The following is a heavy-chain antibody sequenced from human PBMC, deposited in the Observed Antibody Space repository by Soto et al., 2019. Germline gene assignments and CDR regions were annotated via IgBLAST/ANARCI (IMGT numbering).Heavy chain of an antibody. D-gene: IGHD3-22*01. J-gene: IGHJ6*02. CDR1: GFTFSSYA. CDR3: AREGYYYDSSGGMDV. V-gene: IGHV3-30-3*01. Sequence: GGSLRLSCAASGFTFSSYAMHWVRQAPGKGLEWVAVISYDGSNKYYADSVKGRFTISRDNSKNTLYLQMNSLRAEDTAVYYCAREGYYYDSSGGMDVWGQGTTVTVSS. CDR2: ISYDGSNK.